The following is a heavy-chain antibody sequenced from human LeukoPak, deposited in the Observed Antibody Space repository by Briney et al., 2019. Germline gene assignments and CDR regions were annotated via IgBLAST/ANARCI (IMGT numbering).Heavy chain of an antibody. CDR1: GFTFSSFS. CDR2: ISWSSNTM. D-gene: IGHD3-10*01. V-gene: IGHV3-48*02. CDR3: TRDLVEYVSGRYHYHGMDV. J-gene: IGHJ6*02. Sequence: GGSLRLSCVASGFTFSSFSLNWVRQAPGKGLEWVSYISWSSNTMDYADSVQGRFTISRDNAKNSLYLQMNSLRDEDTAVYYCTRDLVEYVSGRYHYHGMDVWGQGTRSPSP.